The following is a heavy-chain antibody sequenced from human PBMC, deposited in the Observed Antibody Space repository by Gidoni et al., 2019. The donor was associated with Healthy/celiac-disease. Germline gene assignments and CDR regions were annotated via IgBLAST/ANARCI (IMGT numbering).Heavy chain of an antibody. V-gene: IGHV3-23*01. CDR3: EGRSSSPRGGYYYYYYMDV. CDR1: GFTFSSYA. D-gene: IGHD6-13*01. Sequence: EVQLLESGGGLVQPGGSLRLSCAASGFTFSSYAMSWVRQAPGKGLEWVSAISGSGGSTYYADSVKGRFTISRDNSKNTLYLQMNSLRAEDTAVYYCEGRSSSPRGGYYYYYYMDVWGKGTTVTVSS. CDR2: ISGSGGST. J-gene: IGHJ6*03.